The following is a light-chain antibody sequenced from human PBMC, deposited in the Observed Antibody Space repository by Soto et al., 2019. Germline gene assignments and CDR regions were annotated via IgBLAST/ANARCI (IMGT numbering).Light chain of an antibody. CDR1: QSVLFSSNNKNY. CDR3: QQYYSPLLFT. Sequence: DIVMTQSPDFLAVSLGERATINCKSSQSVLFSSNNKNYLAWYQQKPRQPPKLLIYWASTRESGVPDRFSGSGSGTDFTLTISSLQDEDVAVYYCQQYYSPLLFTFGPGTKVDIK. J-gene: IGKJ3*01. V-gene: IGKV4-1*01. CDR2: WAS.